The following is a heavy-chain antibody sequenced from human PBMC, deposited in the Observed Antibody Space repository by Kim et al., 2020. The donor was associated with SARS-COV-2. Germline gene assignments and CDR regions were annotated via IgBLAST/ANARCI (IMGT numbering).Heavy chain of an antibody. CDR2: IYTSGST. CDR3: ARGGDILTGYLYFDY. Sequence: SETLSLTCTVSGGSISSGSYYWSWIRQPAGKGLEWIGRIYTSGSTNYNPSLKSRVTISVDTSKNQFSLKLSSVTAADTAVYYCARGGDILTGYLYFDYWGQGTLVTVSS. V-gene: IGHV4-61*02. CDR1: GGSISSGSYY. J-gene: IGHJ4*02. D-gene: IGHD3-9*01.